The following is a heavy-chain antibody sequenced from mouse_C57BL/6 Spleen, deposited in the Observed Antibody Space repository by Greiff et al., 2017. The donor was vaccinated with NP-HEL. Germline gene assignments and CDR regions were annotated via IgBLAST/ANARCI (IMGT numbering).Heavy chain of an antibody. CDR2: IYPRSGNT. Sequence: VKLQESGAELARPGASVKLSCKASGYTFTSYGISWVKQSTGQGLEWIGEIYPRSGNTYYNEKFKGKATLTADKSSSTAYMELRSLTSEDSAVYFCAREYYGSSFNYWGQGTTLTVSS. V-gene: IGHV1-81*01. J-gene: IGHJ2*01. CDR3: AREYYGSSFNY. D-gene: IGHD1-1*01. CDR1: GYTFTSYG.